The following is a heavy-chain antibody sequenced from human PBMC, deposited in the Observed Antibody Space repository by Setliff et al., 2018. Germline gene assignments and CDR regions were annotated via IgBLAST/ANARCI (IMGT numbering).Heavy chain of an antibody. CDR3: ARDVFPYHYEGAFDI. D-gene: IGHD3-22*01. CDR2: SNPSSGRT. V-gene: IGHV1-46*01. J-gene: IGHJ3*02. Sequence: ASVKVSCKASGYTFTSQYMHWVRQALGLGLEWMGTSNPSSGRTSYAQKFQGRVTMTRDTSTSTVYMDMSSLRSEDTAVYYCARDVFPYHYEGAFDIWGQGTMVTVSS. CDR1: GYTFTSQY.